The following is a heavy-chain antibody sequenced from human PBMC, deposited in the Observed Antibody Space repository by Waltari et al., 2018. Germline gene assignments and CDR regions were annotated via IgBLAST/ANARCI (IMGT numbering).Heavy chain of an antibody. Sequence: EVQLVESGGGLVQPGGSVRLSCEASGFSFSNYEMIWVRQAPGKGLEWLSYTTTSGSTEYAKSVRGRFTISRDNAKNSLYLQLNNVGAEDTGVYYCARNRKIIAAGWGRDLDNWGQGTLVIVSS. J-gene: IGHJ4*02. CDR2: TTTSGST. V-gene: IGHV3-48*03. CDR1: GFSFSNYE. D-gene: IGHD6-13*01. CDR3: ARNRKIIAAGWGRDLDN.